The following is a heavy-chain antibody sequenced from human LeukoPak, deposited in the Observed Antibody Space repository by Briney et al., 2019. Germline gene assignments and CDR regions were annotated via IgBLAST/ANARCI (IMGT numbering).Heavy chain of an antibody. D-gene: IGHD6-19*01. J-gene: IGHJ6*02. V-gene: IGHV1-69*13. CDR2: VIPIFGTA. CDR1: GGTFSSYA. CDR3: ARASIAGADDYYYGMDV. Sequence: GASVTVSCKASGGTFSSYAISSVRQAPGQGLEWMGGVIPIFGTANYAQKFQGRVTITADESTSTAYMELSSLRSEDTAVYYCARASIAGADDYYYGMDVWGQGTTVTVSS.